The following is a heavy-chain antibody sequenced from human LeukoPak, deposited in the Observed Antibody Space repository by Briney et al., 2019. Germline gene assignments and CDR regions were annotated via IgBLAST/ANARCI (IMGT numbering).Heavy chain of an antibody. J-gene: IGHJ4*02. CDR3: ARHRYSGYDYRDRYYFDY. CDR1: GGSFSGYY. CDR2: INHSGST. D-gene: IGHD5-12*01. Sequence: SETLSLTCAVYGGSFSGYYWSWIRQPPGKGLEWIGEINHSGSTNYNPSLKSRVTISADTSKNQFSLKLSSVTAADTAVYYCARHRYSGYDYRDRYYFDYWGQGTLVTVSS. V-gene: IGHV4-34*01.